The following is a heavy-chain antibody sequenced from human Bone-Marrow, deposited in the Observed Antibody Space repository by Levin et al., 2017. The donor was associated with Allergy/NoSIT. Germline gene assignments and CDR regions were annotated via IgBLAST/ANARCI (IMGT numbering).Heavy chain of an antibody. J-gene: IGHJ4*02. V-gene: IGHV6-1*01. Sequence: SQTLSLTCGISGDSVSSTIVTWTWIRQSPSRGLEWLGRTFYRTKWYYEYAVSVKSRITINPDTSTNQFSLQVNSVTPEDTAVYYCARERFLSRGSYVFDCWGQGTQVTVSS. CDR1: GDSVSSTIVT. CDR2: TFYRTKWYY. D-gene: IGHD3-16*01. CDR3: ARERFLSRGSYVFDC.